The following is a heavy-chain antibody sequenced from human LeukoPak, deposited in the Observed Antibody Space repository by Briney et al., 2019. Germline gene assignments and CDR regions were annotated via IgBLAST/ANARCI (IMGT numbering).Heavy chain of an antibody. CDR1: GYSISSGYY. CDR3: ARVGVATIYYYYYMDV. V-gene: IGHV4-38-2*02. D-gene: IGHD5-12*01. J-gene: IGHJ6*03. CDR2: IYHSGST. Sequence: SETLSLTCTVSGYSISSGYYWGWIRQPPGKGLEWIGSIYHSGSTYYNPSLKSRVTISVDTSKNQFSLKLSSVTAADTAVYYCARVGVATIYYYYYMDVWGKGTTVTVSS.